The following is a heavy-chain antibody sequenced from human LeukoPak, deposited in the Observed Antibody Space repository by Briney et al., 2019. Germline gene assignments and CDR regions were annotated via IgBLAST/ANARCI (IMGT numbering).Heavy chain of an antibody. CDR2: INPDSGGP. CDR3: ARDRGKVANDY. V-gene: IGHV1-2*06. Sequence: ASVKVSCKASGYTFTGYYIHWMRQAPGQGLEWMGLINPDSGGPNYAHKFQGRVTTTRDTSISTAYMDLSRLTSDDTAVYFCARDRGKVANDYWGQGTLVTVSS. J-gene: IGHJ4*02. D-gene: IGHD3-10*01. CDR1: GYTFTGYY.